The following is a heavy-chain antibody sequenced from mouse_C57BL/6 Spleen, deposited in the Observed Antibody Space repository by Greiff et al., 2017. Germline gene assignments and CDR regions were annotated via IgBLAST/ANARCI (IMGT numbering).Heavy chain of an antibody. CDR3: ARYPPLCYDYPDY. J-gene: IGHJ2*01. CDR2: IDPSDSYT. Sequence: QVQLQQPGAELVKPGASVKLSCKASGYTFTSYWMQWVKQRPGQGLEWIGEIDPSDSYTNYNQKFKGKATLTVDTSSSTAYMQLSSLTSEDSAVYYCARYPPLCYDYPDYWGKGTTLTVSS. CDR1: GYTFTSYW. V-gene: IGHV1-50*01. D-gene: IGHD2-4*01.